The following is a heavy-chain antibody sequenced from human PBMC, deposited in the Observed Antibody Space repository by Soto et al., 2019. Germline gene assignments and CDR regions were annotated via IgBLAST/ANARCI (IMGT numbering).Heavy chain of an antibody. Sequence: VGSLRLSCVASGFTFRSYEMNWVRQAPGKGLEWVSYISSSGSVIKYGDSVKGRFTISRDNAKNALYLQMNSLRAEDTAVYYCARGMAYYYGSGKAAYYGMDVWGQGTTVTVSS. V-gene: IGHV3-48*03. CDR3: ARGMAYYYGSGKAAYYGMDV. CDR2: ISSSGSVI. D-gene: IGHD3-10*01. CDR1: GFTFRSYE. J-gene: IGHJ6*02.